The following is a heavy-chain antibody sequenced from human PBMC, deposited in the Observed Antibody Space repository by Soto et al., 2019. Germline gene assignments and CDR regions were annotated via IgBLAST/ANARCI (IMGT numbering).Heavy chain of an antibody. V-gene: IGHV4-4*02. CDR2: IYHSGST. CDR3: ARDGPFAPTYTAPYSGYYYGMDV. J-gene: IGHJ6*02. CDR1: GGSISSSNW. D-gene: IGHD1-26*01. Sequence: PSETLSLTCAVSGGSISSSNWWSWVRQPPGKGLEWIGEIYHSGSTNYNPSLKSRVTISVDKSKNQFSLKLSSVTAADTAVYYCARDGPFAPTYTAPYSGYYYGMDVWGQGTTVTVSS.